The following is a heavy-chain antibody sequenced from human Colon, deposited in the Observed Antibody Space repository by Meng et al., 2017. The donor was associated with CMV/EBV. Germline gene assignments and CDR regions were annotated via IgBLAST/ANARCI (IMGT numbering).Heavy chain of an antibody. CDR3: ARSYSSSPYYYGMDV. Sequence: SGPTLVKPTQTLTLTCTFSGFSLSTSGMCVSWVRQPPGKALEWLALIDWDDDKYYSTSLKTRLTISKDTSKTQVVLTMTNMDPVDTATYYCARSYSSSPYYYGMDVWGQGTTVTVSS. J-gene: IGHJ6*02. D-gene: IGHD6-6*01. CDR2: IDWDDDK. V-gene: IGHV2-70*20. CDR1: GFSLSTSGMC.